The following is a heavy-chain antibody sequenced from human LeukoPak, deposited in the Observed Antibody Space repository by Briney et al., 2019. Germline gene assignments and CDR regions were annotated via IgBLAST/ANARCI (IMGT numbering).Heavy chain of an antibody. V-gene: IGHV4-59*01. J-gene: IGHJ5*02. Sequence: SETLSLTCTVSGGSISSYYWSWIRQPPGKGLEWIGYIYYSGSTNYNPSLKSRVTISVDTSKNQFSLKLSSVTAADTAVYYCARGPKGLVWFGELLGSAWFDPWGQGTLVTVSS. CDR3: ARGPKGLVWFGELLGSAWFDP. D-gene: IGHD3-10*01. CDR1: GGSISSYY. CDR2: IYYSGST.